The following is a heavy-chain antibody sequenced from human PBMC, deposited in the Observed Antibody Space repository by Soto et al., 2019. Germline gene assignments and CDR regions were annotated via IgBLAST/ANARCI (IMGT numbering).Heavy chain of an antibody. CDR2: INHSGST. Sequence: SETLPLTCAVYGGSFSGYYWSWIRQPPGKGLEWIGEINHSGSTNYNPSLKSRVTISVDTSKNQFSLKLSSVTAADTAVYYCARGYYYGSGSDPTAYYYGMDVWGQGTTVTAP. D-gene: IGHD3-10*01. J-gene: IGHJ6*02. CDR3: ARGYYYGSGSDPTAYYYGMDV. V-gene: IGHV4-34*01. CDR1: GGSFSGYY.